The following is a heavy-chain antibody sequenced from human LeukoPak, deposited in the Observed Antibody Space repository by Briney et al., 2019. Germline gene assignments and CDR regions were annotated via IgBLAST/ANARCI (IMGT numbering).Heavy chain of an antibody. CDR1: GGSISNYY. V-gene: IGHV4-59*01. CDR2: IYYSGTT. Sequence: SETLSLTCTVSGGSISNYYWSWIRQPPGKGLEWIGYIYYSGTTNYNPSLKSRVTISVGTSKNQFSLKLNSVTAADTAVYYCARGVYIAAAQYGYWGQGTLVTVSS. J-gene: IGHJ4*02. D-gene: IGHD6-13*01. CDR3: ARGVYIAAAQYGY.